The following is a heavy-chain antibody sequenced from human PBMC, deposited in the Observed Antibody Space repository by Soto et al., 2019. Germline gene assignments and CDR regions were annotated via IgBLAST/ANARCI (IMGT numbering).Heavy chain of an antibody. J-gene: IGHJ6*02. CDR2: IIPILGTA. Sequence: QVQLVQSGAEVKKPGSSVKVSCKASGNTFSSYTISWVRQAPGQGLEWMGRIIPILGTANYAQKFQGRVTSTADKSTSTAYMQLSSLTSEDTAVYYCARDNGDKTYYFYGMHVWGLGTTVTVSS. CDR3: ARDNGDKTYYFYGMHV. CDR1: GNTFSSYT. V-gene: IGHV1-69*08. D-gene: IGHD4-17*01.